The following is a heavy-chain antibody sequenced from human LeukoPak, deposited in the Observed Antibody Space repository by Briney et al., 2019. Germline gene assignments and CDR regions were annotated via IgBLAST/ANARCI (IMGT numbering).Heavy chain of an antibody. Sequence: GGSLRLSCAASGFIFSDYYMDWVRQTPGKGREWVGRSRNKANSYATEYSPSVKGRFTIPRNASNNSLYMQFNRPRTEDTAVYYCARDDGGSYDYWGQGTLVIVSS. CDR3: ARDDGGSYDY. D-gene: IGHD3-16*01. CDR2: SRNKANSYAT. V-gene: IGHV3-72*01. CDR1: GFIFSDYY. J-gene: IGHJ4*02.